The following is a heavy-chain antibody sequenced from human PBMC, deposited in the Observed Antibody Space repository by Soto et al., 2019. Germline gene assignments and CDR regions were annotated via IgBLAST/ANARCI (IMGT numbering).Heavy chain of an antibody. D-gene: IGHD3-22*01. J-gene: IGHJ1*01. CDR1: GGSISSGGYY. Sequence: SETLSLTCTVSGGSISSGGYYWSWIRQHPGRGLEWIGYIHSSGSIYYNPSLKSRATMSIDTARNQFSLKVSSVTVADTAVYYCARDLDGLHDDNSGPYPRPGWGQGTLVTVSS. CDR2: IHSSGSI. CDR3: ARDLDGLHDDNSGPYPRPG. V-gene: IGHV4-30-4*08.